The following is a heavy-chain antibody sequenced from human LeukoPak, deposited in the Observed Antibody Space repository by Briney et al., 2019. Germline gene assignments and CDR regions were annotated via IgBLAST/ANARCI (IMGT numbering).Heavy chain of an antibody. Sequence: SSETLSLTCAVSGGSISSGGYSWSWIRQPPGKGLEWIGYIYHSGSTYYNPSLKSRVTISVDTSKNQFSLKLSSVTAADTAVYYCARLASDILTGYPYYYYGMDVWGQGTTVTVSS. CDR3: ARLASDILTGYPYYYYGMDV. V-gene: IGHV4-30-2*03. J-gene: IGHJ6*02. D-gene: IGHD3-9*01. CDR2: IYHSGST. CDR1: GGSISSGGYS.